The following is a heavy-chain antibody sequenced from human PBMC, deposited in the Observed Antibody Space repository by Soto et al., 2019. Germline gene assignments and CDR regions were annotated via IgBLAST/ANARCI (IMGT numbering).Heavy chain of an antibody. D-gene: IGHD2-8*02. CDR3: AKAVYTGGRFIYYYYYGMDV. J-gene: IGHJ6*02. CDR1: GFTFSSYA. Sequence: GGSLRLSCAASGFTFSSYAMSWVRQAPGKGLEWVSAISGSGGSTYYADSVKGRFTISRDNSKNTLYLQMNSLRAEDTAVYYCAKAVYTGGRFIYYYYYGMDVWGQGTTVTVSS. V-gene: IGHV3-23*01. CDR2: ISGSGGST.